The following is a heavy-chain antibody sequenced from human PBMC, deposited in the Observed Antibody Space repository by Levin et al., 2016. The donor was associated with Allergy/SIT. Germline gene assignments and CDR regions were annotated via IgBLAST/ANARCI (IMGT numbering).Heavy chain of an antibody. V-gene: IGHV3-30-3*01. CDR2: ISYDGSDK. Sequence: GGSLRLSCAASGFTFRNYVMHWVRQAPGKGLEWVALISYDGSDKNYADSVKGRLTISRDNSRNTLFLHINSLRAEDTAVYYCASIEATNTASTNWGQGTLVTVSS. J-gene: IGHJ4*02. CDR1: GFTFRNYV. CDR3: ASIEATNTASTN. D-gene: IGHD6-13*01.